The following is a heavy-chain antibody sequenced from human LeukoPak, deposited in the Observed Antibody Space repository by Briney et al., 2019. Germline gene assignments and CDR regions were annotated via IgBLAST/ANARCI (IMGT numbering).Heavy chain of an antibody. D-gene: IGHD4-23*01. J-gene: IGHJ4*02. CDR2: IKEDGSEI. V-gene: IGHV3-7*01. Sequence: GGSLRLSCEASAFTFSSYWMSWVRQAPGKGLEWVANIKEDGSEINYVDSVKGRFTISRDNAKSSLFLQMNSLRVEDTAVYYCARDRGYSSFDYWGQGTLVTVSS. CDR1: AFTFSSYW. CDR3: ARDRGYSSFDY.